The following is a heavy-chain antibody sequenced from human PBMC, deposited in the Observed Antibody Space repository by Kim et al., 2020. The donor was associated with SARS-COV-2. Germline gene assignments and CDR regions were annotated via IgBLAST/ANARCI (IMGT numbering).Heavy chain of an antibody. CDR3: AKSGQLVLHYYYYYMDV. V-gene: IGHV3-23*01. J-gene: IGHJ6*03. CDR1: GFTFSSYA. CDR2: ISGSGGST. D-gene: IGHD6-6*01. Sequence: GGSLRLSCAASGFTFSSYAMSWVRQAPGKGLEWVSAISGSGGSTYYADSVKGRFTISRDNSKNTLYLQMNSLRAEDTAVYYCAKSGQLVLHYYYYYMDVWGKGTTVTVSS.